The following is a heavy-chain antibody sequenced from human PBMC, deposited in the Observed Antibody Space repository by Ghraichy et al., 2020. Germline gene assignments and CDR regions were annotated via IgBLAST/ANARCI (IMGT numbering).Heavy chain of an antibody. J-gene: IGHJ4*02. CDR1: GFSFRNAW. CDR2: IKRNVDGGAA. CDR3: SAGVALWG. V-gene: IGHV3-15*01. D-gene: IGHD3-10*01. Sequence: GGSLRLSCAGSGFSFRNAWMNLVRQAPGKGLEWLGRIKRNVDGGAADYAAPVKGRFTISRDDSQNTVYLQMNSLKTEDTAVYYCSAGVALWGWGQGTLVTVSS.